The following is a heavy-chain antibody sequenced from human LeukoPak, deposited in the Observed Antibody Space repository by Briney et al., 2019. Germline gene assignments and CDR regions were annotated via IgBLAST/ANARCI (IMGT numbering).Heavy chain of an antibody. CDR3: TSWGDTTAEYFQR. J-gene: IGHJ1*01. D-gene: IGHD2-21*02. CDR2: INPDGRDT. Sequence: GGSLRLSCVVSGFTFNRCWMDWVRQAPGKGLEWVAHINPDGRDTYYVDSVKGRFTISRDNAQNSMYLQMDSLRVEDTAVYYCTSWGDTTAEYFQRWGQGTLVTVS. CDR1: GFTFNRCW. V-gene: IGHV3-7*01.